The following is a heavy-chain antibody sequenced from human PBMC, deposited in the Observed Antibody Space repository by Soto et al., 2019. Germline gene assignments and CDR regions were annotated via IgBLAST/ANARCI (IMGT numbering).Heavy chain of an antibody. D-gene: IGHD3-22*01. CDR1: EFTFSSYA. CDR3: ATLSSHGYNFFDY. V-gene: IGHV3-30-3*01. J-gene: IGHJ4*02. Sequence: GGSLRLSCAASEFTFSSYAMHWVRQAPGKGLEWVAVISYDGSNKYYADSVKGRFTISRDNSKNTLYLQMNSLRAEDTAVYYYATLSSHGYNFFDYWGQGTLVTVSS. CDR2: ISYDGSNK.